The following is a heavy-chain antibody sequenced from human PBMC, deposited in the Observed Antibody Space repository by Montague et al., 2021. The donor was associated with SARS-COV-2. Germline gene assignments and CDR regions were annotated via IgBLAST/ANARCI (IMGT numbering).Heavy chain of an antibody. CDR2: IYHSGST. V-gene: IGHV4-38-2*02. CDR3: ARDVRYYDFWSGRAQTSPDF. Sequence: SETLSLTCTVSGYSISSGYYWGWIRQPPGKGLEWIGSIYHSGSTXYNPSLKSRVTISVDTSKNQFSLKLRSVTAADTAVYYCARDVRYYDFWSGRAQTSPDFWGQGTLVTVSS. D-gene: IGHD3-3*01. J-gene: IGHJ4*02. CDR1: GYSISSGYY.